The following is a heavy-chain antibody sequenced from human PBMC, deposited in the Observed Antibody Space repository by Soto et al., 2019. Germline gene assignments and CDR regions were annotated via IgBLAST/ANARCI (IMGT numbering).Heavy chain of an antibody. D-gene: IGHD2-8*01. CDR1: GFTFSNYN. CDR3: AKTRGAMIYAISVYGMDV. J-gene: IGHJ6*02. Sequence: GGSLRLSCAASGFTFSNYNMNWVRQAPGKGLEWVSYIISSGSSTYYADSVKGRFTISRDNSKNMLYLQINSLRAEDTAVYYCAKTRGAMIYAISVYGMDVWGQGTTVTVSS. CDR2: IISSGSST. V-gene: IGHV3-48*01.